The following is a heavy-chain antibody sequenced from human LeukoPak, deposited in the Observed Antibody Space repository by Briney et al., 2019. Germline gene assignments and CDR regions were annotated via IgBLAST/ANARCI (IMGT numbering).Heavy chain of an antibody. CDR1: GFTFSSYG. Sequence: GGSLRLSCAASGFTFSSYGMHWVRQAPGKGLEWVAFIRYDGSNKYYADSVKGRFTISRDNSKNTLYLQMNSLRAEDTAVYYCAKEDFDSSGYYMAFDIWGQGTMVTVSS. V-gene: IGHV3-30*02. J-gene: IGHJ3*02. CDR3: AKEDFDSSGYYMAFDI. CDR2: IRYDGSNK. D-gene: IGHD3-22*01.